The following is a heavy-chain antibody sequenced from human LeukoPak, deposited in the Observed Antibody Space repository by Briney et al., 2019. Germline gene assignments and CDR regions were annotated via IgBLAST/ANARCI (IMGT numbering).Heavy chain of an antibody. J-gene: IGHJ6*03. Sequence: PGWSLRLSCAASGFTFSSYAMSWGRQAPGNGLELGSAIRGGGGSTYYADSVRDRFTISRNNAKTSLYLQMNSRRAEDTAVYYCARGDRHSSSAEKPKYYSCYLDLWGKGTTVTVSS. CDR3: ARGDRHSSSAEKPKYYSCYLDL. V-gene: IGHV3-23*01. D-gene: IGHD6-6*01. CDR2: IRGGGGST. CDR1: GFTFSSYA.